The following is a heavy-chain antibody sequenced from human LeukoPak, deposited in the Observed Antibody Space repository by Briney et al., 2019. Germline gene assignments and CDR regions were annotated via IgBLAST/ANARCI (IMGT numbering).Heavy chain of an antibody. Sequence: NPSETLSLTCTVSGDSISSYYWSWIRQPPGKGLEWVASVSYSGSTNYNPSLQSRVTISLDTSKNQFSLNLSSVTAADTAVYYCARRADGSFSFWGQGTLVTVSS. V-gene: IGHV4-59*08. D-gene: IGHD1-1*01. CDR2: VSYSGST. CDR1: GDSISSYY. CDR3: ARRADGSFSF. J-gene: IGHJ4*02.